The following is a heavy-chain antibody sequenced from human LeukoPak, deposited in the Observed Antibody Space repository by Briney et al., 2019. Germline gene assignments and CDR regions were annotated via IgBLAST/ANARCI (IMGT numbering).Heavy chain of an antibody. CDR3: ARVNGYSFDY. D-gene: IGHD2-8*01. V-gene: IGHV1-3*04. Sequence: GASVKVSCKASGYTFTGFTIHWVRRAPGQRLEWMGWINTGNGNTKYSQKFQGRVTITRDTTASTAYMELSSLRSEDTAIYYCARVNGYSFDYWGQGALVTVSS. CDR2: INTGNGNT. CDR1: GYTFTGFT. J-gene: IGHJ4*02.